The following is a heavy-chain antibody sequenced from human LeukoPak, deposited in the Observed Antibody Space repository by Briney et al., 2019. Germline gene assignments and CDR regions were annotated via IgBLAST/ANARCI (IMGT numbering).Heavy chain of an antibody. CDR3: AKAPSGWYGY. D-gene: IGHD6-19*01. V-gene: IGHV3-30*02. J-gene: IGHJ4*02. CDR1: GFTFSSYG. CDR2: IGYDGSNK. Sequence: GGSLRLSCAASGFTFSSYGIHSVLQAPGKGLEWVTFIGYDGSNKLYADSVKGRFTISRDNSKNTVYLQMNSLRAEDTAVYYCAKAPSGWYGYWGQGTLVIVSS.